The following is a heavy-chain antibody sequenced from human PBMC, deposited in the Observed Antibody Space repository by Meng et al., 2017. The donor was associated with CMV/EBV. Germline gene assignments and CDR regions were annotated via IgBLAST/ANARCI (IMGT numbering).Heavy chain of an antibody. V-gene: IGHV1-18*01. CDR1: GYTFTSYG. CDR3: ARAVGGSGWYYFDY. D-gene: IGHD6-19*01. CDR2: ISAYNGNT. Sequence: ASVKVSCKASGYTFTSYGISWMRQAPGQGLEWMGWISAYNGNTNYAQKLQGRVTMTTDTSTSTAYMELRSLRSDDTAVYYCARAVGGSGWYYFDYWGQGTLVTVSS. J-gene: IGHJ4*02.